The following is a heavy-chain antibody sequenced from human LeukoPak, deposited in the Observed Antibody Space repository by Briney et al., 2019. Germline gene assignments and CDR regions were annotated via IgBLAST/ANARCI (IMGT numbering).Heavy chain of an antibody. D-gene: IGHD4-23*01. Sequence: PSETLSLTCTVPGGSISSYYWSWIRQPPGKGLEWIGYIFYTGSTNYNPSLQSRVTISVLTSRNRFSLKLSSVTAADTAVYYCATLTGGDDAFDIWGQGTMVTVSS. CDR3: ATLTGGDDAFDI. V-gene: IGHV4-59*01. CDR2: IFYTGST. CDR1: GGSISSYY. J-gene: IGHJ3*02.